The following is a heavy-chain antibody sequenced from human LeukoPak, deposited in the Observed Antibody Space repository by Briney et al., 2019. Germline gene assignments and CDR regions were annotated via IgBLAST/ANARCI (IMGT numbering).Heavy chain of an antibody. CDR1: GGSISSSSYY. CDR3: ARLIAADRPDYYYYYMDV. J-gene: IGHJ6*03. CDR2: IYYSGST. V-gene: IGHV4-39*07. Sequence: SETLSLTCTVSGGSISSSSYYWGWIRQPPGKGLEWIGSIYYSGSTYYNPSLKSRVTISVDTSKNQFSLKLSSVTAADTAVYYCARLIAADRPDYYYYYMDVWGKGTTVTISS. D-gene: IGHD6-13*01.